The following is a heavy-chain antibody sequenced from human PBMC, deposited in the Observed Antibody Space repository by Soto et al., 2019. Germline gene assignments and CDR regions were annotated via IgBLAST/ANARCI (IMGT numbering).Heavy chain of an antibody. CDR1: GYSFPNYD. CDR2: MNPNSGHT. D-gene: IGHD6-13*01. Sequence: GASVKVSCKASGYSFPNYDIYWVRQATGQGLEWMGWMNPNSGHTDSTQKFRGRVTITRDTSASTAYMELSSLRSEDTAVYYCARDWFNPNWHSSSWYDGGPQGWFDPWGQGTLVTVSS. J-gene: IGHJ5*02. V-gene: IGHV1-8*01. CDR3: ARDWFNPNWHSSSWYDGGPQGWFDP.